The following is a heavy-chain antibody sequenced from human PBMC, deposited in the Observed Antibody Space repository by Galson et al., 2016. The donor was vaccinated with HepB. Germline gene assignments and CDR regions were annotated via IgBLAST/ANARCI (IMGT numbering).Heavy chain of an antibody. CDR3: ARDLSYYYGSGSNNWFDP. CDR1: GYTFTGHF. Sequence: VKVSCKASGYTFTGHFIHWVRQAPGQGLEYMGWLNSNSGDTTYAPKFQGRVTMTRDTSISTAYMELSRLRSDDTAVYYCARDLSYYYGSGSNNWFDPWGQGTLVTVSS. J-gene: IGHJ5*02. V-gene: IGHV1-2*02. D-gene: IGHD3-10*01. CDR2: LNSNSGDT.